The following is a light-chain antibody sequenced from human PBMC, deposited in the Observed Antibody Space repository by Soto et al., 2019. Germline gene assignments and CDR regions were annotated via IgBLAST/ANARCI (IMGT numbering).Light chain of an antibody. CDR2: GAS. J-gene: IGKJ5*01. CDR1: QSVSSSY. Sequence: GFTPSPGSLSLSPRERATLSSRAIQSVSSSYLAWYQHKPGQAPRLLIYGASSRATGIPDRFSGSGSGTDFTLTISRLEPEDFAVYYCQQYGTSRHGTFGQGTRLEIK. V-gene: IGKV3-20*01. CDR3: QQYGTSRHGT.